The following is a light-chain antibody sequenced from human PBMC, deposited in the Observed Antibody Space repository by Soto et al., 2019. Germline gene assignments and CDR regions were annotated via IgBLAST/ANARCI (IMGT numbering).Light chain of an antibody. CDR1: SSDVGAYNY. CDR3: CSFTSITTSV. CDR2: EVS. V-gene: IGLV2-14*01. Sequence: QAVLTQPASVSGSLGQSITISCTGTSSDVGAYNYVSWYQQQPGKAPKLMISEVSNRPSGVSNRFSGSKSGNTASLIISGLQAEDEADYYGCSFTSITTSVLGHGTKVTVL. J-gene: IGLJ1*01.